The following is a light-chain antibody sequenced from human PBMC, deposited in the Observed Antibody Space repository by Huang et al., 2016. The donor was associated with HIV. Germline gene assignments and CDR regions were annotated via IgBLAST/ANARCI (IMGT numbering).Light chain of an antibody. CDR3: QQYYTTPLT. J-gene: IGKJ4*01. V-gene: IGKV4-1*01. CDR2: WAS. CDR1: QSVLFNYNNKNY. Sequence: DIVMTQSPDSLAVSLGERATINCKSNQSVLFNYNNKNYLTWYQQKPGQPPKLFIYWASTRESGVPDRFSGSGSGTDFTLTISSLQADDVAVYYCQQYYTTPLTFGGGTRVEIK.